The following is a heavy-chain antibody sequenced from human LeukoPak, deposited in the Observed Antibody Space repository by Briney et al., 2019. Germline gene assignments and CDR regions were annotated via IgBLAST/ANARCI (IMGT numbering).Heavy chain of an antibody. CDR2: LSGSGSNT. Sequence: AGGSLRLCCVVSGFTFSNSGMSWVRQDPGKGLEWVSGLSGSGSNTYYADSVRGRLTISRDNSRNTLYLQLDSLRADDTAVYYCAKGLNWIDPWGQGTPVIVSS. D-gene: IGHD2-8*01. V-gene: IGHV3-23*01. J-gene: IGHJ5*02. CDR1: GFTFSNSG. CDR3: AKGLNWIDP.